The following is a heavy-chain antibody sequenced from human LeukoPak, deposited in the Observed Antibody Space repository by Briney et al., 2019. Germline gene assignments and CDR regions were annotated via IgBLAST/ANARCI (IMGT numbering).Heavy chain of an antibody. V-gene: IGHV3-30*18. J-gene: IGHJ4*02. CDR1: GFTFSTSI. CDR3: AKEVIAAGGNFEY. Sequence: GGSLRLSCAASGFTFSTSIMHWVRPAPGKGLEWVAVISYDGNNKYYADSVKGRFTISRDNSKSTLYVQMNSLRAEDTAVYYCAKEVIAAGGNFEYWGQGTLVTVSS. CDR2: ISYDGNNK. D-gene: IGHD6-13*01.